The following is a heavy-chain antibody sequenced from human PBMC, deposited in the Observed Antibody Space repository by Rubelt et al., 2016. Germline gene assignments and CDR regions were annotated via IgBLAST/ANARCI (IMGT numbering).Heavy chain of an antibody. CDR2: ISGSGDSA. V-gene: IGHV3-23*01. Sequence: EVHLLESGGGLVQPGGSLRLSCAASGFTFRSYAMSWVRQAPGKGLEWVSAISGSGDSAYHADSMEGRVTSSRDNSKNTLYLQMNNLRAEDTAVYYCAKDQGAVAGTNYWGQGTLVTVSS. D-gene: IGHD6-19*01. CDR1: GFTFRSYA. CDR3: AKDQGAVAGTNY. J-gene: IGHJ4*02.